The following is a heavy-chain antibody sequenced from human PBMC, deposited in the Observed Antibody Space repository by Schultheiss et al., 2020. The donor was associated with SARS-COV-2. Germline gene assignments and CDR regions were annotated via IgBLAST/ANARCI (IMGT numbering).Heavy chain of an antibody. J-gene: IGHJ4*02. Sequence: SQTLSLTCTVSGGSISSYYWSWIRQPPGKGLEWIGYIYYSGSTNYNPSLKSRVTISVDTSKNQFSLKLSSVTAADTAVYYCARDPGAYCSSTSCYGGLIWGQGTLVTVSS. V-gene: IGHV4-59*01. CDR1: GGSISSYY. CDR3: ARDPGAYCSSTSCYGGLI. CDR2: IYYSGST. D-gene: IGHD2-2*01.